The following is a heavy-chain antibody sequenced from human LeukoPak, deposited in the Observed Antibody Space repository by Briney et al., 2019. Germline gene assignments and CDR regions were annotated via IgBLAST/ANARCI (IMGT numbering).Heavy chain of an antibody. J-gene: IGHJ3*02. V-gene: IGHV3-23*01. CDR1: GFTFSSYW. CDR2: ISGSDSST. Sequence: GGSLRLSCAASGFTFSSYWMSWVRQAPGKGLEWVSTISGSDSSTYYADSVKGRFTISRDNSKNTLYLQMNSLRAEDTAVYYCAKLIGADRLNGFHIWGQGTMVTVSS. CDR3: AKLIGADRLNGFHI. D-gene: IGHD6-13*01.